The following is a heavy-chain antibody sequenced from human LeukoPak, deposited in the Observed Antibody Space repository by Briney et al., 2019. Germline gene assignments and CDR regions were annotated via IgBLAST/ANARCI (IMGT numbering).Heavy chain of an antibody. V-gene: IGHV1-69*06. CDR1: GGTFSSYA. J-gene: IGHJ4*02. CDR3: ATDGNQTGFDY. CDR2: IIPIFGTA. Sequence: SVKVSCKASGGTFSSYAISWVRQAPGQGLEWMGGIIPIFGTANYAQKFQGRVTMTEDTSTDTAYMELSSLRSEDTAVYYCATDGNQTGFDYWGQGTLVTVSS. D-gene: IGHD1-14*01.